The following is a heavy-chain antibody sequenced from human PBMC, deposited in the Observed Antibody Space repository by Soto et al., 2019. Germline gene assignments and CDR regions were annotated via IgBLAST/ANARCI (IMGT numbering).Heavy chain of an antibody. J-gene: IGHJ4*02. CDR2: ISSSSSTI. CDR3: ASPGAWSGYYDDY. CDR1: GFTFSGYS. V-gene: IGHV3-48*02. Sequence: PGGSLRLSCAASGFTFSGYSMNWVRQAPGKGLEWVSYISSSSSTIYYADSVKGRFTISRDNAKNSLYLQMNSLRDEDTAVYYCASPGAWSGYYDDYWGQGTLVTVSS. D-gene: IGHD3-3*01.